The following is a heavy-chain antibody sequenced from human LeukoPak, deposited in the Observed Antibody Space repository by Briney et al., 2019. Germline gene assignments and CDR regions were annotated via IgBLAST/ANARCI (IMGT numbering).Heavy chain of an antibody. CDR2: ISGSGGST. CDR3: AKGRGYCSGGSCYTDY. CDR1: GFTFGSYA. V-gene: IGHV3-23*01. Sequence: GGSLRLSCAASGFTFGSYAMSWVRQAPGKGLEWVSAISGSGGSTYYADSVKGRFTISRDNSKNTLYLQMNSLRAEDTAVYYCAKGRGYCSGGSCYTDYWGQGTLVTVSS. J-gene: IGHJ4*02. D-gene: IGHD2-15*01.